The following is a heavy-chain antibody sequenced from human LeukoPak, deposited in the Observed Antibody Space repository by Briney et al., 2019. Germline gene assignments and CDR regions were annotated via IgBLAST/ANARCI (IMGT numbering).Heavy chain of an antibody. D-gene: IGHD3-10*01. Sequence: SETLSLTSAVYGGSFSGYYWTWIRQSPGKGLEWIGEINHSGSTNYNASLKSRVTISEDTSKNQFSLKMTSVTAADTAVYYCARGRWGGNAFDIWGQGTMVTVSS. V-gene: IGHV4-34*01. J-gene: IGHJ3*02. CDR2: INHSGST. CDR3: ARGRWGGNAFDI. CDR1: GGSFSGYY.